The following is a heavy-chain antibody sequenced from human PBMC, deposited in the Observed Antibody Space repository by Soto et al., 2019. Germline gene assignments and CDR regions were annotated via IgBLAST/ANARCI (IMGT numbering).Heavy chain of an antibody. CDR3: ARLSEISYGSGQYYFDY. D-gene: IGHD6-19*01. CDR1: GFTFTGHY. V-gene: IGHV1-2*02. J-gene: IGHJ4*02. Sequence: DSLKVSFKTSGFTFTGHYMHWVRQAPGQGLEWMGWINPNNGATSYAQNFQGRVTMTRDTSISTVYMELSRLKFDDTAVYYCARLSEISYGSGQYYFDYWGQGYLVTV. CDR2: INPNNGAT.